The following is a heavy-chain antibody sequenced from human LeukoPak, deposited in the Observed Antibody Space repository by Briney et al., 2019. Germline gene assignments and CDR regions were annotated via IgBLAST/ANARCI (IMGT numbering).Heavy chain of an antibody. D-gene: IGHD6-13*01. V-gene: IGHV5-51*01. CDR3: ARLSPTTAGRYYFDF. Sequence: GESLQISCQGSGYSFTSYWIGWVRQMPGKGLEWMGIIYPGDSDTRYSPSFQGQVTISADKSISTAYLQWSSLKASDTAMYYCARLSPTTAGRYYFDFWGQGTLVTVSS. CDR1: GYSFTSYW. J-gene: IGHJ4*02. CDR2: IYPGDSDT.